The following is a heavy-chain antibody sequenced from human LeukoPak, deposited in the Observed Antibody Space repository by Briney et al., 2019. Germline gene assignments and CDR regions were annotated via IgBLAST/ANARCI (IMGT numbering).Heavy chain of an antibody. J-gene: IGHJ4*02. D-gene: IGHD3-16*02. CDR1: GGSISSYY. V-gene: IGHV4-59*12. CDR3: ARRTYYYDYVWGSYRARYYFDY. Sequence: SETLSLTCTVSGGSISSYYWSWIRQPPGKGLEWIGYIYYSGSTNYNPSLKSRVTISVDTSKNQFSLKLSSVTAADTAVYYCARRTYYYDYVWGSYRARYYFDYWGQGTLVTVSS. CDR2: IYYSGST.